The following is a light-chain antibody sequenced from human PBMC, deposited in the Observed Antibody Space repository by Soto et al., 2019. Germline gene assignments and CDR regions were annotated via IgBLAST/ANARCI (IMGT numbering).Light chain of an antibody. V-gene: IGKV2-28*01. Sequence: DIVMTQSPLSLPVTPGEPASISCKSSQSLLHSNGYFYLDWYLQKPGQSPQVLIYLGSNRASGVPDRFSGSGSGTDFTLKISRVEAEDVGIYYCMQTLQTPYTFGQGTKLEIK. CDR2: LGS. CDR1: QSLLHSNGYFY. CDR3: MQTLQTPYT. J-gene: IGKJ2*01.